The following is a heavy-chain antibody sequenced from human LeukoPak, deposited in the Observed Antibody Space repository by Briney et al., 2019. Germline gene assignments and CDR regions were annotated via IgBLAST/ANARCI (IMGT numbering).Heavy chain of an antibody. CDR3: ARDIVGATGFDY. CDR2: ISKSGDHT. D-gene: IGHD1-26*01. CDR1: GLTFNNYA. J-gene: IGHJ4*02. Sequence: GGSLRLSCAVSGLTFNNYAMSWVRQAPGKGLEWVSAISKSGDHTYYAASAKGRFTIYRDNSKNTQYLQMNSLRAEDTAVYYCARDIVGATGFDYWGQGTLVTVSS. V-gene: IGHV3-23*01.